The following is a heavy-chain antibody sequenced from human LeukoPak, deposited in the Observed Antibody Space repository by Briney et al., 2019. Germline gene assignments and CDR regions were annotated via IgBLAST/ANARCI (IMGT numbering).Heavy chain of an antibody. J-gene: IGHJ4*02. CDR1: GGSISSYY. CDR2: IYYSGST. Sequence: PSETLSLTCTVSGGSISSYYWSWIRQPPGKGLEWIGYIYYSGSTNYNPSLKSRVTISVDTSKNKFSLKLSSVTAADTAVYYCARHVRPYSSSSYFDYWGQGTLVTVSS. D-gene: IGHD6-13*01. CDR3: ARHVRPYSSSSYFDY. V-gene: IGHV4-59*08.